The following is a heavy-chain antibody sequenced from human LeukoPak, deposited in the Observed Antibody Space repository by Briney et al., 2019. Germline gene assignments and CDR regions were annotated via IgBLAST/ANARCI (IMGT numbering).Heavy chain of an antibody. J-gene: IGHJ4*02. CDR1: GYSTSSGYY. CDR3: ARQSATAAYDY. Sequence: PSETLSLTCAVSGYSTSSGYYWGWIRQPPGKGLEWIGSIYHSGSTYYNPSLKSRVTISVDTSKNQFSLKLSSVTAADTAVYYCARQSATAAYDYWGQGTLVTVSS. V-gene: IGHV4-38-2*01. CDR2: IYHSGST. D-gene: IGHD6-13*01.